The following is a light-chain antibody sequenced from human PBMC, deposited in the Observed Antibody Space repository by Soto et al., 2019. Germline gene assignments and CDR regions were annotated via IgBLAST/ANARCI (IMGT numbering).Light chain of an antibody. Sequence: QSVLTQPPSASGTPGQRVTISCSGSSSNIGSNTVNWYQQVPGTAPKVLIYSNNQRPSGVPDRFSGSKSGTSASLAISGLQSEDEADYYCAAWDDSLNGRVFGGGTKLTLL. CDR3: AAWDDSLNGRV. J-gene: IGLJ3*02. V-gene: IGLV1-44*01. CDR1: SSNIGSNT. CDR2: SNN.